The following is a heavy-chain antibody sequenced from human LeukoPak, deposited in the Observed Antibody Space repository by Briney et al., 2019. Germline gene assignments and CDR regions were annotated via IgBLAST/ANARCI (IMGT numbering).Heavy chain of an antibody. V-gene: IGHV4-59*01. J-gene: IGHJ4*02. CDR2: ISYSGTT. D-gene: IGHD4-17*01. Sequence: SETLSLTCTVSGGSINSYYWSWIRQPPGKGLEWIGYISYSGTTNYSPSLNSRVTLSLDTSKNQFSLKLTSVTAADTAVYYCARTTTTFDDWGQGTLVTVSS. CDR3: ARTTTTFDD. CDR1: GGSINSYY.